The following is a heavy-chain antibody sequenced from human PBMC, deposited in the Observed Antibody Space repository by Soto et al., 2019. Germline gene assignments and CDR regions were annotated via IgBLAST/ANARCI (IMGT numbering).Heavy chain of an antibody. CDR2: IIPIFDTA. V-gene: IGHV1-69*12. D-gene: IGHD3-22*01. J-gene: IGHJ6*02. Sequence: QVQLVQSGAEVKKPGSSVKVSCKASGGTFSSYAISWVRQAPGQGLEWMGGIIPIFDTADYAQKFQGRATITADESTTTAYMERSSLRSEDTAVYYCAGHSSGVPGYYYGMDVWGQGTTVTVSS. CDR1: GGTFSSYA. CDR3: AGHSSGVPGYYYGMDV.